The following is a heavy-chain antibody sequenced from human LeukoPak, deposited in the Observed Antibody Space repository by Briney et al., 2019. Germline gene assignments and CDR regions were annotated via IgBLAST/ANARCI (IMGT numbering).Heavy chain of an antibody. CDR3: ARSLYTIFGVVTSYGMDV. V-gene: IGHV1-2*02. J-gene: IGHJ6*02. Sequence: GASVKVSCKASGYTFTGYYMHWVRQAPGQGLEWMGWINPNSGGTNYAQKFQGRVTMTRDTSISTAYMELSRLRSDDTAVYYCARSLYTIFGVVTSYGMDVWGQGTTVTVS. CDR2: INPNSGGT. D-gene: IGHD3-3*01. CDR1: GYTFTGYY.